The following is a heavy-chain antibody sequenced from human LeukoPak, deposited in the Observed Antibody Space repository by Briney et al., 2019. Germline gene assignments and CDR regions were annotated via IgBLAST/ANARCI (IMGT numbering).Heavy chain of an antibody. CDR3: ASAYYDSSGWLDY. V-gene: IGHV4-34*01. D-gene: IGHD3-22*01. CDR1: GGSFSGYY. Sequence: SETLSLTCAVYGGSFSGYYWCWIRLRPRPGMEWIGEINHSGSTNYNQSLKSRVTISVDTSKNQFSLKLSSVTAADTAVYYCASAYYDSSGWLDYWGQGTLVTASS. CDR2: INHSGST. J-gene: IGHJ4*02.